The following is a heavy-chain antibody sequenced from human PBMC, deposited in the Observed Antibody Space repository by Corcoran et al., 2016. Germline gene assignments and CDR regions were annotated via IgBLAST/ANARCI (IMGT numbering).Heavy chain of an antibody. Sequence: QLQLQESGPGLMKPSETLSLTCTVSGGSISSSSYYWGWIRQPPGKGLEWIGSIYYSGSTYYNPALKSRVTISVDTSKNQFSLKLSSVTAADTAVYYCARHYYGSGSYYLDYWGQGTLVTVSS. CDR2: IYYSGST. CDR1: GGSISSSSYY. V-gene: IGHV4-39*01. D-gene: IGHD3-10*01. CDR3: ARHYYGSGSYYLDY. J-gene: IGHJ4*02.